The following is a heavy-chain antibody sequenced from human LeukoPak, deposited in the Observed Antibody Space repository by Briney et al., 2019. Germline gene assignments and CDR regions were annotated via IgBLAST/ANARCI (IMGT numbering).Heavy chain of an antibody. D-gene: IGHD3-10*01. Sequence: PGGSLRLSCAASGFTFSTYAMSWVRQAPGKGLEWVSAVSGSGDNTYYADSVKGRFTISRDNSKNTLYLQTNSLRAEDTAVYYCAKESWFGEAPWSQGTLVTVSS. CDR1: GFTFSTYA. V-gene: IGHV3-23*01. CDR2: VSGSGDNT. J-gene: IGHJ5*02. CDR3: AKESWFGEAP.